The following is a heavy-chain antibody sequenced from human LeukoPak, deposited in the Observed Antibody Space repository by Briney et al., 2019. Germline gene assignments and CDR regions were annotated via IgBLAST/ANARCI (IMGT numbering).Heavy chain of an antibody. CDR3: AREGYSYGYYYYYMDV. CDR2: IYHSGST. CDR1: GGSISSSNW. D-gene: IGHD5-18*01. V-gene: IGHV4-4*02. J-gene: IGHJ6*03. Sequence: SGTLSLTCAVSGGSISSSNWWSWVRQPPGKGLEWIGEIYHSGSTNYNPSLKSRVTISIDKSKNQFSLKLSSVTAADTAVYYCAREGYSYGYYYYYMDVWGKGTTVTISS.